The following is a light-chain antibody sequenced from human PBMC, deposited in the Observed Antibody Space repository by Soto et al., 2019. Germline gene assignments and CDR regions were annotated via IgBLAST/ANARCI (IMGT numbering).Light chain of an antibody. CDR3: CSYAGTSTFD. CDR1: NSDVGNYNL. V-gene: IGLV2-23*01. J-gene: IGLJ1*01. CDR2: EAS. Sequence: QSALTQPASLSGSPGQSITISCTGTNSDVGNYNLVSCYQQHPGKAPKLMIYEASKRPSGVSYRFSGSKSGNTASLTISGLQAEDEADYYCCSYAGTSTFDFGTGTKVTVL.